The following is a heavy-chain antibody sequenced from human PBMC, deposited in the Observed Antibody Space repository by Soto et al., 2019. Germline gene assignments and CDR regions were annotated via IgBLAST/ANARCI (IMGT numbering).Heavy chain of an antibody. CDR2: MYHSGVT. CDR3: AKGKEAMDV. Sequence: QVQLQESGPGLVKPSGTLSLTCAVSGGSITSNTWWTWVRQSPGKGLEWIGEMYHSGVTSYNPSLGRRVTMSVDKSRNQFSLRSNSVSAADTAVYYCAKGKEAMDVWGQGTAVIVSS. V-gene: IGHV4-4*02. J-gene: IGHJ6*02. CDR1: GGSITSNTW.